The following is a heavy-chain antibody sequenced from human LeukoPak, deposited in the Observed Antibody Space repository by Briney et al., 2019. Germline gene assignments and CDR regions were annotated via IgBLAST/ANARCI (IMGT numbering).Heavy chain of an antibody. Sequence: GGSLRLSCSASGFTFMTSATHWVRQAPGKGLEYVSSINDYGNRIHYAGSVKGRFSISRDTSTNTLYLQMSSLRPEDTAVYHCVKDRPGSYAFDIWGQGTMVTVSS. CDR2: INDYGNRI. CDR1: GFTFMTSA. J-gene: IGHJ3*02. V-gene: IGHV3-64D*06. CDR3: VKDRPGSYAFDI. D-gene: IGHD3-10*01.